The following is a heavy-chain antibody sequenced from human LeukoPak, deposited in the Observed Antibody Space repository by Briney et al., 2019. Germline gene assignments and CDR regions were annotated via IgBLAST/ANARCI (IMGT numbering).Heavy chain of an antibody. CDR1: GGSFSGYY. Sequence: PSETLSLTCAVYGGSFSGYYWSWIRQPPGKGLEWIGEINHSGSTNYNPSLKSRVTISVDTSKNQFSLKLSSVTAADTAVYYCARGAPFLVVPGGTNWFNPLGQGTLVTVSS. CDR2: INHSGST. CDR3: ARGAPFLVVPGGTNWFNP. J-gene: IGHJ5*02. V-gene: IGHV4-34*01. D-gene: IGHD2-2*01.